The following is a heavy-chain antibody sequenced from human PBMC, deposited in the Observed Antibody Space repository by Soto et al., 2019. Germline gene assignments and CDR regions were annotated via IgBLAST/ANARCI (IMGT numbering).Heavy chain of an antibody. CDR2: ISGGGSTA. Sequence: EVQLLESGGGLVQRGGSQRLSCAASGFTFTSYVMSWVRQAPGKGLEWVAGISGGGSTAFYADSVKGRFTISRDNAKNTVVLQMDSLRAENTAIYYCAKDINKYSSSLRGRYFDYLGQGTLVTVSS. D-gene: IGHD3-22*01. CDR3: AKDINKYSSSLRGRYFDY. J-gene: IGHJ4*02. V-gene: IGHV3-23*01. CDR1: GFTFTSYV.